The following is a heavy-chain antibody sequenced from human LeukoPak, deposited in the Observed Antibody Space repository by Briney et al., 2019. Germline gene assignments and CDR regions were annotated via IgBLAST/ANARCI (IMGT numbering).Heavy chain of an antibody. CDR3: ARIVDTAQYYYYGMDV. Sequence: ASVKVSCKASGYTFTSYGISWVRQAPGQGLEWMGWISAYNGNTNYAQKFQGRVTITADKSTSTAYMELSSLRSEDTAVYYCARIVDTAQYYYYGMDVWGQGTTVTVSS. J-gene: IGHJ6*02. CDR2: ISAYNGNT. D-gene: IGHD5-18*01. CDR1: GYTFTSYG. V-gene: IGHV1-18*01.